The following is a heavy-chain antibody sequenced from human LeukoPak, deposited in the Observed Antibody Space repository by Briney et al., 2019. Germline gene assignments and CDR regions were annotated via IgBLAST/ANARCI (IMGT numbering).Heavy chain of an antibody. CDR2: IYPSGST. D-gene: IGHD3-22*01. J-gene: IGHJ3*02. CDR1: GGSIRSYY. CDR3: AREASDSSGYYYFPRAFDI. Sequence: PSETLSLTCTVSGGSIRSYYWSWIRQSAGKGLEWIGRIYPSGSTNYNPSLKSRVSMSVDTSKNQFSLNLSSVTAADTAVYYCAREASDSSGYYYFPRAFDIWGQGTMVTVSS. V-gene: IGHV4-4*07.